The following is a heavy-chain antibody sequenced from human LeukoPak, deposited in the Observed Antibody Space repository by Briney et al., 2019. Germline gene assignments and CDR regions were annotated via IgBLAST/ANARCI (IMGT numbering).Heavy chain of an antibody. CDR3: ARDSLMVRGVNSH. V-gene: IGHV3-23*01. D-gene: IGHD3-10*01. CDR2: ISGSGGLT. J-gene: IGHJ4*02. CDR1: GFTFSTYA. Sequence: AGGSLRLSCVASGFTFSTYAMSWSRQAPGKGLEWVSAISGSGGLTYYADSVKGRFTISRDNSKNTLYLEMNSLRAEDTAVYYCARDSLMVRGVNSHWGQGTLVTVSS.